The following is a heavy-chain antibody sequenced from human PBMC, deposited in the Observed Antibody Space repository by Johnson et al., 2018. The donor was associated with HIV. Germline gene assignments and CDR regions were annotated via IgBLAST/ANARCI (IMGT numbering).Heavy chain of an antibody. CDR3: ARVCYYDSSGYVDAFDI. CDR2: ISYDGSTN. CDR1: GFTFSSYA. D-gene: IGHD3-22*01. V-gene: IGHV3-30-3*01. J-gene: IGHJ3*02. Sequence: QVQLVESGGGVVPPGRSLRLSCAASGFTFSSYAMHWVRQAPGKGLEWVAVISYDGSTNYYADSVKGRFTISRDNSKNTLYLQMNSLRAEDTAVYYCARVCYYDSSGYVDAFDIWGQGTMVTVSS.